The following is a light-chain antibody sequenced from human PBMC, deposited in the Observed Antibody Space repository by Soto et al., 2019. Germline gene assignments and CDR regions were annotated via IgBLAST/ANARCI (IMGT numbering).Light chain of an antibody. CDR3: QQYGSSPQT. CDR1: QSVNTY. J-gene: IGKJ1*01. V-gene: IGKV3-11*01. CDR2: DAS. Sequence: EIVLTQSPATLSLSPGERATLSCRASQSVNTYLGWYQQRPGQAPILLIYDASNRATGIPARFSGSGSGTDFTLTISSLEPEDFAVYYCQQYGSSPQTFGQGTKVEIK.